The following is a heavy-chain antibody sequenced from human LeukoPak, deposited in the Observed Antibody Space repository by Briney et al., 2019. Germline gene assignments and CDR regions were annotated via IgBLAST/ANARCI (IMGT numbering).Heavy chain of an antibody. CDR1: GFTFSSYA. V-gene: IGHV3-23*01. D-gene: IGHD5-12*01. CDR2: ISGSGGST. CDR3: AKMKEYGVLRPPFGY. J-gene: IGHJ4*02. Sequence: GGSLRLSCAASGFTFSSYAMSWVRQAPGKGLEWVSAISGSGGSTYYADSVKGRFTISRDNSKNTLYLQMNSLRAEDTAVYYCAKMKEYGVLRPPFGYWGQGTLVTVSS.